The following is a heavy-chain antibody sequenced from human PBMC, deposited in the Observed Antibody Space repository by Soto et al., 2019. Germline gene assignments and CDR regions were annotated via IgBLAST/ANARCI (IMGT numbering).Heavy chain of an antibody. CDR3: VRKHQRPGSSDY. V-gene: IGHV4-59*01. CDR2: IYHTGKT. J-gene: IGHJ4*01. CDR1: DVTMGDYY. Sequence: PSETLSLTCTVSDVTMGDYYCSLILQSPGKGPEWIAYIYHTGKTDQNPSLERRASISRGTSRNQFSLNLSSVTAADTAVYYCVRKHQRPGSSDYRG. D-gene: IGHD2-21*01.